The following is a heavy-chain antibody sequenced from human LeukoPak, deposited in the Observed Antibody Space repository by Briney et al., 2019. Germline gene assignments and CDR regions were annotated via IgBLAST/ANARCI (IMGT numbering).Heavy chain of an antibody. CDR1: GGSISSGGYY. D-gene: IGHD5-18*01. J-gene: IGHJ4*02. CDR2: IYYSGST. V-gene: IGHV4-39*01. CDR3: ARLLERANTAATYYFDY. Sequence: PSETLSLTCTVSGGSISSGGYYWSWIRQHPGKGLEWIGSIYYSGSTYYNPSLKSRVTISVDTSKNQFSLKLSSVTAADTAVYYCARLLERANTAATYYFDYWGQGTLVTVSS.